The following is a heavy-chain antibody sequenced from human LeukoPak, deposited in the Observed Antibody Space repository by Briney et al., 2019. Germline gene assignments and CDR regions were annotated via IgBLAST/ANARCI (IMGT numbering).Heavy chain of an antibody. D-gene: IGHD2-15*01. V-gene: IGHV1-69*06. J-gene: IGHJ4*02. CDR3: AIVVAANQSEYYFDY. CDR2: IIPIFGTA. CDR1: GGTFSSYA. Sequence: SVKVSCKASGGTFSSYAISWVRQAPGQGLEWMGGIIPIFGTANYAQKFQGRVTITADKSTSTAYMELSSLRSEDTAVYYCAIVVAANQSEYYFDYWGQGTLVTVSS.